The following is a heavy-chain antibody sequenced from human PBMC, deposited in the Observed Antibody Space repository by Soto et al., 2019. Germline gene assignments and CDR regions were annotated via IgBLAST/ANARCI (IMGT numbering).Heavy chain of an antibody. D-gene: IGHD5-12*01. J-gene: IGHJ4*02. V-gene: IGHV1-18*01. CDR3: ARASPTGGYDSVDY. CDR1: GYTFTSYG. Sequence: GASVKVSCKASGYTFTSYGISWGRQAPGQGLEWMGWISAYNGNTNYAQKLQGRVTMTTDTSTSTAYMELRSLRSDDTAVYYCARASPTGGYDSVDYWGQGTLVTVSS. CDR2: ISAYNGNT.